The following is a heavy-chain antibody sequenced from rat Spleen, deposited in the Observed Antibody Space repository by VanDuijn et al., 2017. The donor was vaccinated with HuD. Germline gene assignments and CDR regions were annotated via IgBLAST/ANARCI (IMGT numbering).Heavy chain of an antibody. CDR1: KFTFSNDA. D-gene: IGHD1-2*01. V-gene: IGHV5-19*01. J-gene: IGHJ2*01. Sequence: EVQLVESGGGLVQPGRSLKLSCTASKFTFSNDAMAWVRQAPTQGLEWVASISPSGGSTFYRDSVNGRFTISRDNAKSTLYRQMDSLRSEDTATYYCATQDYYSSYIHHYWYFDYWGQGVMVTVSS. CDR2: ISPSGGST. CDR3: ATQDYYSSYIHHYWYFDY.